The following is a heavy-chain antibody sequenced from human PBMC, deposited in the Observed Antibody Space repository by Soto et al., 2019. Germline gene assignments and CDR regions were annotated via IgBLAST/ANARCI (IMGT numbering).Heavy chain of an antibody. V-gene: IGHV1-58*02. CDR2: ILVGSGQT. J-gene: IGHJ4*02. CDR3: AAISSGYYRVFDY. D-gene: IGHD3-22*01. Sequence: SVKVSCKASGYTFTSYGISWVRQARGQPPEWIGWILVGSGQTNSAQKFQGRVAITRDMSTYTAYLELNSLRSDDSAVYYCAAISSGYYRVFDYWGQGTPVTVSS. CDR1: GYTFTSYG.